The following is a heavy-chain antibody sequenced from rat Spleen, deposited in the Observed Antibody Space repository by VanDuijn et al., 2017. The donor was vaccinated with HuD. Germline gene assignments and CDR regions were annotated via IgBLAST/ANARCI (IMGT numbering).Heavy chain of an antibody. CDR3: ATGPRILRIDWFAY. V-gene: IGHV5-58*01. CDR1: GFTFSSYW. CDR2: ISTSGGST. D-gene: IGHD1-6*01. Sequence: EVHLVETGGGLVLPGRSLKLSCVASGFTFSSYWMYWIRQAPGKGLEWISSISTSGGSTYYRDSVKGRFTVSRDNAKSTLYLQMDSLTSEDTATYYCATGPRILRIDWFAYWGRGALVTVSS. J-gene: IGHJ3*01.